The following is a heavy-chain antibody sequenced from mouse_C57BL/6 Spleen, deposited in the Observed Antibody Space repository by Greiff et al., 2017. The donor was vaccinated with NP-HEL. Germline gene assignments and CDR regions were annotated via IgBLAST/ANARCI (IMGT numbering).Heavy chain of an antibody. CDR2: IHPNSGST. V-gene: IGHV1-64*01. Sequence: QVQLQQPGAELVKPGASVKLSCKASGYTFTSYWMHWVKQRPGQGLEWIGMIHPNSGSTNYNEKFKSKATLTVDKSSSTAYMQLSSLTSEDSAVYYCATLTTVGGFAYWGQGTLVTVSA. CDR1: GYTFTSYW. CDR3: ATLTTVGGFAY. D-gene: IGHD1-1*01. J-gene: IGHJ3*01.